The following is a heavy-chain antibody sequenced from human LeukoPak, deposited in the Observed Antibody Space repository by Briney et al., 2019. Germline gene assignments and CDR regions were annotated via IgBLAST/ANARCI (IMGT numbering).Heavy chain of an antibody. CDR3: AREKGYCSGGSCYSGLDY. CDR2: IIPIFGTA. V-gene: IGHV1-69*06. Sequence: SVKVSCKASGGTFSSYAISWVRQAPGQGLEWMGGIIPIFGTANYAQKFQGRVTITADKSTSTACMELSSLRSEDTAVYYCAREKGYCSGGSCYSGLDYWGQGTLVTVSS. CDR1: GGTFSSYA. J-gene: IGHJ4*02. D-gene: IGHD2-15*01.